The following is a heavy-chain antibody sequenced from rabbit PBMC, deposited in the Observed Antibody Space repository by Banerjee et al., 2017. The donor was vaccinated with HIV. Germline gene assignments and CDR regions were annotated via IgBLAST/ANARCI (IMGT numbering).Heavy chain of an antibody. CDR1: GFTLSDYW. CDR2: IYAGSSGST. V-gene: IGHV1S40*01. J-gene: IGHJ4*01. Sequence: QSLEESGGDLVKPGASLTLTCTVSGFTLSDYWMCWVRQAPGKGLEWIACIYAGSSGSTYYASWAKGRFTISKTSSTTVTLQMTSLTAADTATYFCARAMGYSGAGYPNNLWGQGTLVTVS. CDR3: ARAMGYSGAGYPNNL. D-gene: IGHD4-1*01.